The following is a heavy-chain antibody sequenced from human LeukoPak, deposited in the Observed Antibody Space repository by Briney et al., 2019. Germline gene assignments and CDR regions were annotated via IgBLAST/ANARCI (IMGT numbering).Heavy chain of an antibody. Sequence: KPSETLSLTCTVSGSSLNNYYWGWIRQAAGRGLEWIAYSYYSGGTNYNSSLKSRVTISVDTSKNQFSLKVTSVTAGDTAIYYCVRHGESGRHHAYFDYWGHGALVTVSS. V-gene: IGHV4-59*08. J-gene: IGHJ4*01. CDR3: VRHGESGRHHAYFDY. D-gene: IGHD3-10*01. CDR1: GSSLNNYY. CDR2: SYYSGGT.